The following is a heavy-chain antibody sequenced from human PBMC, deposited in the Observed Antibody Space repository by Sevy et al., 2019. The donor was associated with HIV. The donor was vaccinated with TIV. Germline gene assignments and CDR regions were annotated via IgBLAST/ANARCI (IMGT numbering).Heavy chain of an antibody. CDR1: GFTFSDYY. CDR2: ISSSGSTI. Sequence: GGSLRLSCAASGFTFSDYYMSWIRQAPGKGLEWVSYISSSGSTIYYADSVKGRFTISRDNAKNSLYQQMNSLRAEDTAVYYCARLRVIASAPYYFDYWGQGALVTVSS. D-gene: IGHD2-21*01. CDR3: ARLRVIASAPYYFDY. J-gene: IGHJ4*02. V-gene: IGHV3-11*04.